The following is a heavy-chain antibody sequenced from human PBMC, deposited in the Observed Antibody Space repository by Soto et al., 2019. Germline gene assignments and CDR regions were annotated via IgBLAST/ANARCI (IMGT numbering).Heavy chain of an antibody. V-gene: IGHV4-59*01. CDR3: ARTWDNWFDP. J-gene: IGHJ5*02. CDR1: GDSISTYY. D-gene: IGHD3-16*01. Sequence: QVQLQESGPGLVKPSETLSLTCTFSGDSISTYYWSWIRQPPGKGLEWIGYVSDSGRPYYNPSFKSRVTISLDTSENQPTLKLSAVIAADTAVYFCARTWDNWFDPWGQGTLGTVSS. CDR2: VSDSGRP.